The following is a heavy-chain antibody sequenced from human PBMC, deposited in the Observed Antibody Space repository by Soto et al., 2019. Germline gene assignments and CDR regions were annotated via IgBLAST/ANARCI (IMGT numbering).Heavy chain of an antibody. CDR2: LWYDGSNK. CDR3: ARDVYNYGHLPYQFDS. Sequence: PGGSLRLSCAASGFIFSAYGMHWVRQAPGKGLEWVAVLWYDGSNKFYADSVKGRFIISRDNSRNTLYLQMNSLRAEDTAVYYCARDVYNYGHLPYQFDSWGQGTLVTVS. D-gene: IGHD3-10*01. J-gene: IGHJ4*02. V-gene: IGHV3-33*01. CDR1: GFIFSAYG.